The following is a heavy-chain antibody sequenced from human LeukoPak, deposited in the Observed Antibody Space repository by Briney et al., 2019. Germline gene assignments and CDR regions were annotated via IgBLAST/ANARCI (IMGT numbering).Heavy chain of an antibody. CDR1: GGTFSSYA. D-gene: IGHD3-9*01. CDR2: IIPIFGTA. J-gene: IGHJ4*02. CDR3: ARGRTTYYDILTGYYRGYYFDY. V-gene: IGHV1-69*01. Sequence: ASVKVSCKASGGTFSSYAISWVRQAPGQGLEWMGGIIPIFGTANYAQKFQGRVTITADESTSTAYMELSSLRSEDTAVYYCARGRTTYYDILTGYYRGYYFDYWGQGTLVTVSS.